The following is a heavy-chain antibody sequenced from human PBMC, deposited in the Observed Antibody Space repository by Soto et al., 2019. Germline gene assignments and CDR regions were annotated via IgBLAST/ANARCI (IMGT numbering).Heavy chain of an antibody. J-gene: IGHJ4*02. Sequence: SETLSLTCAVYGGSFSGYYWSWIRQPPGKGLEWIGEINQSGSTNYNPSLKSRVTISVDTSKNQFSLKLSSVTAADTAVYYCARDTEYFYASSGYLGRGWFHYWGQGTLVTVS. CDR3: ARDTEYFYASSGYLGRGWFHY. V-gene: IGHV4-34*01. CDR2: INQSGST. D-gene: IGHD3-22*01. CDR1: GGSFSGYY.